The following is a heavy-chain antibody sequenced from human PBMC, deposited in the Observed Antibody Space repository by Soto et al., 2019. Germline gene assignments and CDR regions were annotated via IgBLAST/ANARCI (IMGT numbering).Heavy chain of an antibody. CDR1: GGSFSGYY. D-gene: IGHD6-19*01. V-gene: IGHV4-34*01. J-gene: IGHJ4*02. Sequence: SETLSLTCAVYGGSFSGYYWSWIRQPPGKGLEWIGEINHSGSTNYNPSLKSRVTISVDTSKNQFSLKLSSVTAADTAVYYCATVAGTGGIDYWGQGTXVTVSS. CDR2: INHSGST. CDR3: ATVAGTGGIDY.